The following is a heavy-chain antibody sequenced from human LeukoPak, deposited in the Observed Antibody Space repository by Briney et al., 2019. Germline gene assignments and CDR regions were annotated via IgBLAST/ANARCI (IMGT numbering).Heavy chain of an antibody. V-gene: IGHV4-39*07. CDR2: IYYSGST. CDR3: ARLVVPAAARGAFDI. Sequence: SETLSLNCTVTGGSISSSSYYWGWIRQPPGKGLEWIGSIYYSGSTYYNPSLKSRVTISVDTSKNQFSLKLSSVTAADTAVYYCARLVVPAAARGAFDIWGQGTMVTVSS. CDR1: GGSISSSSYY. J-gene: IGHJ3*02. D-gene: IGHD2-2*01.